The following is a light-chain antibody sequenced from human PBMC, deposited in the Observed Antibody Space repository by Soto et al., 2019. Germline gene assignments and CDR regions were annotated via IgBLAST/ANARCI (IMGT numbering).Light chain of an antibody. CDR1: SGHSSYI. Sequence: QLVLTKSSSASASLGSSVKLTCTLSSGHSSYIIAWHQQQPGKAPRYLMKLEGSGSYNKGSGVPDRFSGYSSGADRYLTISNLQFEDEADYYCETWDSNTRVFGGGTKVTVL. V-gene: IGLV4-60*02. J-gene: IGLJ3*02. CDR2: LEGSGSY. CDR3: ETWDSNTRV.